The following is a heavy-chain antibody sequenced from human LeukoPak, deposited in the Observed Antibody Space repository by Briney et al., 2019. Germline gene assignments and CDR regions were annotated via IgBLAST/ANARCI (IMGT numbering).Heavy chain of an antibody. V-gene: IGHV2-5*02. CDR3: AHRYLFWEFYYFDY. J-gene: IGHJ4*02. CDR1: GFSLSTSGVG. D-gene: IGHD3-10*01. Sequence: SGPTLVKPTQTLTLTCTFSGFSLSTSGVGVGWIRQPPGKALEWLALIYWDDDKRYSPSLKSRLTITKDTSKNQVVLTMTNMDPVDTATYYSAHRYLFWEFYYFDYWGQGTLVTVSS. CDR2: IYWDDDK.